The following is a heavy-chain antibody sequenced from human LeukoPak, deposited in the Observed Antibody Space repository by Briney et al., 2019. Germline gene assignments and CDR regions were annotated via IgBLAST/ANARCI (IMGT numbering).Heavy chain of an antibody. V-gene: IGHV4-59*08. CDR2: IYHSGST. Sequence: NASETLSLTCTVSGGSISSYYWSWIRQPPGKGLEWIGYIYHSGSTKYNPSLKSRVTISVDTSKNQSSLKLSSVTAADTAVYYCVRHEDGYCSSTSCYGNWGQGTLVTVSS. J-gene: IGHJ4*02. CDR1: GGSISSYY. D-gene: IGHD2-2*03. CDR3: VRHEDGYCSSTSCYGN.